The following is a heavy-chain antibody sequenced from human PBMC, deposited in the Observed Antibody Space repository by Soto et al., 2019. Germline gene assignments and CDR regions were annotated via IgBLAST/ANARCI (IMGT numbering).Heavy chain of an antibody. CDR3: ARDPMI. CDR2: ISHSGST. J-gene: IGHJ4*02. V-gene: IGHV4-30-2*01. Sequence: QLQLQESGSGLVKPSQTLSLTCAVSGGSISSGGYSWSWIRQPPGKGLEWIGYISHSGSTYYNPSLNSRATIPGDSSKNQFSLKLSSVTAADTAVYYCARDPMIWGQGTLVTVSS. CDR1: GGSISSGGYS. D-gene: IGHD3-22*01.